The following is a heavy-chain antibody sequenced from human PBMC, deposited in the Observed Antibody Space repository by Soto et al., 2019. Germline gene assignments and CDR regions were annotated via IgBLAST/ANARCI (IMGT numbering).Heavy chain of an antibody. Sequence: ASVKVSCKASGYTFTSYAMHWVRQAPGQRLEWMGWINAGNGNTKYSQRFQGRVTITRDTSASTAYMELSSLRSEDTAVYYCARGASGYDWADFDIWGQGTMVTVSS. CDR1: GYTFTSYA. CDR3: ARGASGYDWADFDI. D-gene: IGHD5-12*01. V-gene: IGHV1-3*01. CDR2: INAGNGNT. J-gene: IGHJ3*02.